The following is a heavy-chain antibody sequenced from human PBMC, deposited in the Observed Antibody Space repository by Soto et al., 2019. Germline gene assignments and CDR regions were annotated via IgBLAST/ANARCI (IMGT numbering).Heavy chain of an antibody. J-gene: IGHJ4*02. CDR1: GFIFSNYW. CDR2: IKKDGSQK. D-gene: IGHD6-25*01. CDR3: VKEIASAQ. V-gene: IGHV3-7*01. Sequence: EVQLVESGGGLVQPGGSLRLSCETSGFIFSNYWMTWVRQAPEKGLEWVANIKKDGSQKNFEDSVKGRFTISRDNAKNSLHLQMDSLRVEDTAIYYCVKEIASAQWGQGTLVTVSS.